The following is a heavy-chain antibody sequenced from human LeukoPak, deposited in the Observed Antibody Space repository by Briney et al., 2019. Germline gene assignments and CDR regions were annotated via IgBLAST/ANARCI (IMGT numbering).Heavy chain of an antibody. D-gene: IGHD3-22*01. J-gene: IGHJ4*02. CDR2: IYYSGST. CDR3: ARGGAYYYGSSGYYPPFDY. V-gene: IGHV4-61*01. Sequence: SETLSLTCTVSGGSISSGSYYWSWIRQPPGKGLEWLGYIYYSGSTNYNPSLKSRVTISVDTSKNQFSLKLYSVTAADTAVYYCARGGAYYYGSSGYYPPFDYWGQGTLVTVSS. CDR1: GGSISSGSYY.